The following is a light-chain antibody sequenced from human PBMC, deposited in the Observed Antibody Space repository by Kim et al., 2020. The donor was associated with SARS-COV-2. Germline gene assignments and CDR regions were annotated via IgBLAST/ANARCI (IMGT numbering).Light chain of an antibody. CDR2: KDS. J-gene: IGLJ3*02. Sequence: VSPGQKTTITCSGGAMPKQYAYWYQQKPGQAPVLVIYKDSERPSGIPARFSGSSSGTTVTLPISGVQAAVEADDYCQSADSSGTWVFGGGTQLTVL. CDR1: AMPKQY. CDR3: QSADSSGTWV. V-gene: IGLV3-25*03.